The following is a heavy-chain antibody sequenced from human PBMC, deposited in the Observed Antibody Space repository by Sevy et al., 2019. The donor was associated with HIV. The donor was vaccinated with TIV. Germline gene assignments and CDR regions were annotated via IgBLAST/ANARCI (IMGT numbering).Heavy chain of an antibody. D-gene: IGHD1-26*01. CDR1: GFTFSNYW. CDR3: ARDCNSASCLWGLDV. J-gene: IGHJ6*02. V-gene: IGHV3-7*03. CDR2: IKRDGSER. Sequence: GGCLRLSCAASGFTFSNYWMTWVRQAPGKGLEWVANIKRDGSERYYLASVKGRFTISRDNAKKSLYLQMNSLTAEDTAVYYCARDCNSASCLWGLDVWGQGTTVTVSS.